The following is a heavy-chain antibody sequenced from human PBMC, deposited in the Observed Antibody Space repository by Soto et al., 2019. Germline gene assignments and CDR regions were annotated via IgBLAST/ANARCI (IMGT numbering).Heavy chain of an antibody. CDR3: ARDLGSEQWFFDN. Sequence: QVQLQESGPGLLKPSQTLSLTCLVSGASVSGDGSYCSWIRQPPGKGLEFIGYIHNSGSTYSNPSLENRVAISIDTSKNQFSLRLSSVTAADSAVYFCARDLGSEQWFFDNWGQGILVTVSS. D-gene: IGHD6-19*01. CDR1: GASVSGDGSY. CDR2: IHNSGST. J-gene: IGHJ4*02. V-gene: IGHV4-30-4*01.